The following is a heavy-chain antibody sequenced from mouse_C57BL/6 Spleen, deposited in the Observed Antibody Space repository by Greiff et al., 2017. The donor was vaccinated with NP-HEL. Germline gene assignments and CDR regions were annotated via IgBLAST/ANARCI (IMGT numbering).Heavy chain of an antibody. CDR1: GYTFTSYW. V-gene: IGHV1-72*01. D-gene: IGHD2-1*01. CDR3: AREGIYYGNYGGFAY. J-gene: IGHJ3*01. CDR2: IDPNSGGT. Sequence: QVQLKQPGAELVKPGASVKLSCKASGYTFTSYWMHWVKQRPGRGLEWIGRIDPNSGGTKYNEKFKSKATLTVDKPSSTAYMQLSSLTSEDSAVYYCAREGIYYGNYGGFAYWGQGTLVTVSA.